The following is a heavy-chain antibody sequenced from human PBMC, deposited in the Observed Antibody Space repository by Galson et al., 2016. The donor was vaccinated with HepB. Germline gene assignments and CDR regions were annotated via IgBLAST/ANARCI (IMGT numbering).Heavy chain of an antibody. D-gene: IGHD3-16*02. V-gene: IGHV3-7*03. CDR1: GFMFSTYW. CDR3: ARDAGYHQIDY. CDR2: INQAGSET. Sequence: SLRLSCAASGFMFSTYWMTWVRQAPGKGLEWVANINQAGSETYHVDSVKGRFTISKDNGKNSLFLQLNSLRAEDTAVYYCARDAGYHQIDYWGQGTLVTVSS. J-gene: IGHJ4*02.